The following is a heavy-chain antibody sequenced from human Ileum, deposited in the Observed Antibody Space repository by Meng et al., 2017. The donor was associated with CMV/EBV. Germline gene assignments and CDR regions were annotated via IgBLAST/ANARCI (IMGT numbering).Heavy chain of an antibody. CDR1: GGSTTSSTYY. D-gene: IGHD3-3*01. J-gene: IGHJ4*02. CDR3: ARNVGFYSSQIAY. CDR2: VYYSGTT. Sequence: QLPVQESDQGLVKPSETLSLTCTDSGGSTTSSTYYWGWIRQPPGKGLEWIGSVYYSGTTYYNPSLKSRVNMSIDTSKNRFSLKLSSATAADTAVYYCARNVGFYSSQIAYWGQGALVTVSS. V-gene: IGHV4-39*07.